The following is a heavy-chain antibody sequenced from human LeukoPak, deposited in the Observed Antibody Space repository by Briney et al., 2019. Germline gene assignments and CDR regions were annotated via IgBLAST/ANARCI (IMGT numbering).Heavy chain of an antibody. V-gene: IGHV3-48*02. J-gene: IGHJ4*02. CDR3: AREPYSGYDYPLDY. CDR2: ISSSSTI. D-gene: IGHD5-12*01. CDR1: GFTFSSYA. Sequence: GGSLRLSCAASGFTFSSYAMSWVRQAPGKGLEWVSYISSSSTIYYADSVKGRFTISRDNAKNSLYLQMNSLRDEDTAVYYCAREPYSGYDYPLDYWGQGTLVTVSS.